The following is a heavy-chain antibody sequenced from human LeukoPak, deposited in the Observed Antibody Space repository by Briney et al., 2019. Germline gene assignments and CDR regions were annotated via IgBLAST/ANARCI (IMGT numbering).Heavy chain of an antibody. J-gene: IGHJ4*02. Sequence: GGSLRLSCAASGFTFTNYAMSWVRQAPGKGLEWVSGIRGSGDTTYYADSVKGRFTISRDNSKNTLYLQMNSLRAEDTAVYYCARGRLVIDYWGQGTLVTVSS. CDR3: ARGRLVIDY. V-gene: IGHV3-23*01. CDR1: GFTFTNYA. CDR2: IRGSGDTT. D-gene: IGHD3-3*01.